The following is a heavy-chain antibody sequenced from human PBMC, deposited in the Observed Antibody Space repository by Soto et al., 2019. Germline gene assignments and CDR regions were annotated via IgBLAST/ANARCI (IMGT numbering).Heavy chain of an antibody. CDR1: GGTFSSYA. CDR2: IIASFGTA. D-gene: IGHD1-26*01. V-gene: IGHV1-69*06. Sequence: SVKVSCKASGGTFSSYAISWLRQSPGQGLEWMGGIIASFGTANYAQRFQGRVTITADKSTSTAYMELSSLRSEDTAVYYCAMGAPRDYFDYWGQGTLVTVSS. CDR3: AMGAPRDYFDY. J-gene: IGHJ4*02.